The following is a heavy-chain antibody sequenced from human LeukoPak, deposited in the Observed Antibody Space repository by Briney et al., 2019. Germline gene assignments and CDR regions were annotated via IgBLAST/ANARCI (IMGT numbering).Heavy chain of an antibody. J-gene: IGHJ5*01. CDR1: GFTFTSYT. CDR2: IRSKAHGGTT. V-gene: IGHV3-49*04. Sequence: PGGSLRLSCAASGFTFTSYTMNWVRQAPGKGLEWVGFIRSKAHGGTTEYAASVRGRFTISRDDSKSIVYLQMNSLKTEDTAVYYCARDGGGYIDSWGQGTLVTVSS. D-gene: IGHD5-24*01. CDR3: ARDGGGYIDS.